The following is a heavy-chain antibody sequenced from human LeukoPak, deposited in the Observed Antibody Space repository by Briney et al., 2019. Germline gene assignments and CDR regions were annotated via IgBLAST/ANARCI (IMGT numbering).Heavy chain of an antibody. Sequence: GESLKISCKGSGNSSTSYWIGWVRQMPGKGLEWMGIIYPGDSDTRYSPSFQGQVTISADKSISTASLQWSSLKASDTAMYYCARQVSQQRAFDIWGQGTMVTVSS. V-gene: IGHV5-51*01. CDR3: ARQVSQQRAFDI. CDR2: IYPGDSDT. CDR1: GNSSTSYW. D-gene: IGHD6-6*01. J-gene: IGHJ3*02.